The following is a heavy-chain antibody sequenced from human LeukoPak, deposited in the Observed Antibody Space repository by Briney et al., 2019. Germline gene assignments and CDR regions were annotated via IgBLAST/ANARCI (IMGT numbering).Heavy chain of an antibody. CDR1: GGSISSSSYY. CDR2: IYYSGST. J-gene: IGHJ4*02. V-gene: IGHV4-39*01. Sequence: SETLSLTCTVSGGSISSSSYYWGWIRQPPGKGLEWIGRIYYSGSTYYNPSLKSRVTISVDTSKNQFSLKLSSVTAADTAVYYCVRGSYSSYLGLDYWGQGTLVTVSS. CDR3: VRGSYSSYLGLDY. D-gene: IGHD1-26*01.